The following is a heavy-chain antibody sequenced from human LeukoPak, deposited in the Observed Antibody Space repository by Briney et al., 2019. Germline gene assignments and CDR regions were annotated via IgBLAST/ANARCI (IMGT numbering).Heavy chain of an antibody. Sequence: GGSLRLSCAASGFSFSTYWMHWVRQGPGKGLLWVSRINSDGSSTNYADSVKGRFTISRDNAKNTLYLQTNSLRAEDTAVYYCARNYFLGSGSYFPIDPWGQGTLVTVSS. CDR1: GFSFSTYW. V-gene: IGHV3-74*01. D-gene: IGHD3-10*01. J-gene: IGHJ5*02. CDR3: ARNYFLGSGSYFPIDP. CDR2: INSDGSST.